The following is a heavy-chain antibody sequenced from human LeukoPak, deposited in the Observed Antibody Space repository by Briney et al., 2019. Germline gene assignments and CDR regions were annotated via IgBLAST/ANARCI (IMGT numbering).Heavy chain of an antibody. V-gene: IGHV3-9*01. CDR3: AKDYSIAVAGNFDY. Sequence: PGGSLRLSCAASGFTFDDYAMHWARQAPGKGLEGGSGISWNSGSIGYADSVKGRFTISRDNAKNSLYLQMNSLRAEDTALYYCAKDYSIAVAGNFDYWGQGTLVTVSS. CDR1: GFTFDDYA. J-gene: IGHJ4*02. D-gene: IGHD6-19*01. CDR2: ISWNSGSI.